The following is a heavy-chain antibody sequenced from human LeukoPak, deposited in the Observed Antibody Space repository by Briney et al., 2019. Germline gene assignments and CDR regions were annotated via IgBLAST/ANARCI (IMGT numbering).Heavy chain of an antibody. J-gene: IGHJ4*02. V-gene: IGHV3-30*02. CDR2: IRYDGSNK. CDR1: GFIFSSYG. D-gene: IGHD3-3*01. CDR3: ARGGYYGSGRYYFDS. Sequence: WGSLTCSCAASGFIFSSYGMHWLGQAPGQGLEWVAFIRYDGSNKYQTDSGKGRFTISRDNTTTTLHLHRNRSRAEDTAVYYGARGGYYGSGRYYFDSWGQGTLVTVSS.